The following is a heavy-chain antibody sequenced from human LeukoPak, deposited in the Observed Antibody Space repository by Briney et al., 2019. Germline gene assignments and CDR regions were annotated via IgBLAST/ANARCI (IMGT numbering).Heavy chain of an antibody. V-gene: IGHV4-59*01. D-gene: IGHD3-10*01. CDR2: IYYSGST. Sequence: SETLSLTCTVSGGSICSYYWSWIRQPPGKGLEWIGYIYYSGSTNYNPSLKSRVTISVDTSKNQFSLKLSSVTAADTAVYYCARAAMVRGVIMDYWGQGTLVTVSS. CDR3: ARAAMVRGVIMDY. J-gene: IGHJ4*02. CDR1: GGSICSYY.